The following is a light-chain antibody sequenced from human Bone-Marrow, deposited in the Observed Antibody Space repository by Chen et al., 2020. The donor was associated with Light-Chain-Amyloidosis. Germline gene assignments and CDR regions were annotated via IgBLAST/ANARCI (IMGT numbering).Light chain of an antibody. V-gene: IGLV2-23*01. J-gene: IGLJ1*01. CDR3: CSYAPGNIFV. CDR2: EDI. CDR1: STNGGTYNL. Sequence: QSALTQPPSVPGAPGQPITISRTGASTNGGTYNLVSWYQQFPEKVPKLIIYEDIKRPSGVSDRFSASKSGSTASLTISGLQAEDEADYYCCSYAPGNIFVFGNGTKVTVL.